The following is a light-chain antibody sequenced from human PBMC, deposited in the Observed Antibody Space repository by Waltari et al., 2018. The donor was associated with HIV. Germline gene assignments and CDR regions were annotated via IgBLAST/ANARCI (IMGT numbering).Light chain of an antibody. CDR3: QQYNDWPPK. J-gene: IGKJ1*01. CDR2: GES. Sequence: EIVMTQSPATLSVSPGQRATLSCRASQSVNSNLAWYQQKPGQAPRLLIYGESTRATGIPARFSSSGSGTEFTLTISSLQSEDFAVYYCQQYNDWPPKFGQGTKVEIK. CDR1: QSVNSN. V-gene: IGKV3-15*01.